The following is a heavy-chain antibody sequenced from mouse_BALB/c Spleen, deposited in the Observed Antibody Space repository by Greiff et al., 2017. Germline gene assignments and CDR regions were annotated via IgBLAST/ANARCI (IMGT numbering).Heavy chain of an antibody. Sequence: EVKLMESGGGLVKPGGSLKLSCAASGFAFSSYDMSWVRQTPEKRLEWVAYISSGGGSTYYPDTVKGRFTISRDNAKNTLYLQMSSLKSEDTAMYYCARHRDYDVGDGPHWGQGTLVTVSA. CDR2: ISSGGGST. V-gene: IGHV5-12-1*01. CDR3: ARHRDYDVGDGPH. CDR1: GFAFSSYD. D-gene: IGHD2-4*01. J-gene: IGHJ3*01.